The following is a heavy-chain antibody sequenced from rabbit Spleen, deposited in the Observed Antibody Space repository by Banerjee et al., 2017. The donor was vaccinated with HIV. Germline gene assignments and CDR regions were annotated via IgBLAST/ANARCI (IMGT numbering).Heavy chain of an antibody. CDR2: IYIGSGSA. J-gene: IGHJ4*01. Sequence: QEQLVESGGGLVQPGGSLKLSCKASGFDFSHNGVSWVRQAPGKGLEWIGCIYIGSGSAVYASWAKGRFTISKTSSTTVTLQMTSLTAADTATYFCARDLVGVIGWNFYLWGPGTLVTVS. D-gene: IGHD1-1*01. CDR1: GFDFSHNG. V-gene: IGHV1S45*01. CDR3: ARDLVGVIGWNFYL.